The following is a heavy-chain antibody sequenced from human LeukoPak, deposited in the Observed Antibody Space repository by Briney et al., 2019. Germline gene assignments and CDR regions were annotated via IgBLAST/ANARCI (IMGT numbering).Heavy chain of an antibody. CDR1: GGSFSGYY. J-gene: IGHJ4*02. D-gene: IGHD3-10*01. Sequence: SETLSLTCAVYGGSFSGYYWSWIRQPPGKGLERIGEINHNGATNYNPSLKSRVTISIDTSKKHFSLKLTSVTAADTAVYYCARERVTIVRGVLMDHWGQGTLVTVSS. V-gene: IGHV4-34*01. CDR3: ARERVTIVRGVLMDH. CDR2: INHNGAT.